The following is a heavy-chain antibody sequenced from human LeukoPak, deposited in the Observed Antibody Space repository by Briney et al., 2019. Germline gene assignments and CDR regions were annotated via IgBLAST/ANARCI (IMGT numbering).Heavy chain of an antibody. Sequence: ASVKFSCQASGFTFTSYDINWVRQASGQGLEWMGWMNPNNGNTGYAQKIQGRVTMTTDTSTSTAYMELRSLRSDDTAVYYCAKAPSYYGDYDYWGQGTLVTVSS. CDR1: GFTFTSYD. D-gene: IGHD4-17*01. CDR3: AKAPSYYGDYDY. J-gene: IGHJ4*02. V-gene: IGHV1-8*01. CDR2: MNPNNGNT.